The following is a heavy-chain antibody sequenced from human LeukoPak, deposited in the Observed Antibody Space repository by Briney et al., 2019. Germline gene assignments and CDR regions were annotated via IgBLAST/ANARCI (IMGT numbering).Heavy chain of an antibody. D-gene: IGHD3-3*01. J-gene: IGHJ5*02. CDR1: GGSISSGSYY. Sequence: SQTLSLTCTVSGGSISSGSYYWSWIRQPAGKGLEWIGRIYTSGSTNYNPSLKSRVTISVDTSKNQFSLKLSSVTAADTAVYYCARGIRDFWSGSINWFDPWGQGTLVTVSS. CDR3: ARGIRDFWSGSINWFDP. CDR2: IYTSGST. V-gene: IGHV4-61*02.